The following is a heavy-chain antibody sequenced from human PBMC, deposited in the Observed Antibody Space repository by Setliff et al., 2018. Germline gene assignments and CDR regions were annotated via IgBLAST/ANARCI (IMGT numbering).Heavy chain of an antibody. V-gene: IGHV1-18*01. D-gene: IGHD6-19*01. Sequence: GASVKVSCKASGYSFTSYGFTWVRQAPGQGLEWMGWISPYDGNTKYTLKLQGRVTLTTDTPTTTAYMDLRGLRSDDTAVYYCARTPPNRGLSNGWYVDYWGQGALVTVSS. CDR2: ISPYDGNT. CDR3: ARTPPNRGLSNGWYVDY. J-gene: IGHJ4*02. CDR1: GYSFTSYG.